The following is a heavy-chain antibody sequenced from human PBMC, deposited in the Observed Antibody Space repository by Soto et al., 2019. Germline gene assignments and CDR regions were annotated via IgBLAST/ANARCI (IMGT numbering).Heavy chain of an antibody. V-gene: IGHV1-18*04. CDR1: GYTFISYG. Sequence: ASVKVSCKASGYTFISYGISWVRQAPGQGLEWMGWISAYNDNTNYAQNLQGRVTMTTDTSTSTAYMELRSLRSDDTAVYYCARADSVTTINFVYWGQGTLVTVSS. CDR3: ARADSVTTINFVY. J-gene: IGHJ4*02. D-gene: IGHD4-17*01. CDR2: ISAYNDNT.